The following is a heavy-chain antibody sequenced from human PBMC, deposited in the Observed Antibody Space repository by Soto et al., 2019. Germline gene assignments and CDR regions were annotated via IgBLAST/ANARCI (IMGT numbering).Heavy chain of an antibody. D-gene: IGHD6-13*01. CDR2: IRSKANSYAT. V-gene: IGHV3-73*01. J-gene: IGHJ1*01. CDR3: TSNRSSRCCH. Sequence: GGSLRLSCAASGFTFIGSSSHWVRQASWKRLELVGRIRSKANSYATAYAASVKRRFTISRDDSKNTAYLQMNSLKTEETAVYYCTSNRSSRCCHWGQRNLLAVSS. CDR1: GFTFIGSS.